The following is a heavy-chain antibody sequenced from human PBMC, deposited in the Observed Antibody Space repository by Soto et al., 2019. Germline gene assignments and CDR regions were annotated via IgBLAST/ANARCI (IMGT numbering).Heavy chain of an antibody. CDR3: ARAAVRAVIMGNFDY. CDR2: IYYSGST. D-gene: IGHD3-10*01. J-gene: IGHJ4*02. CDR1: GGSVSSGSYY. V-gene: IGHV4-61*01. Sequence: SETLSLTCTVSGGSVSSGSYYWSWIRQPPGKGLEWIGYIYYSGSTNYNPSLKSRVTISVDTSKNQFSLRLSSVTAADTAVYYCARAAVRAVIMGNFDYWGQGTLVTVSS.